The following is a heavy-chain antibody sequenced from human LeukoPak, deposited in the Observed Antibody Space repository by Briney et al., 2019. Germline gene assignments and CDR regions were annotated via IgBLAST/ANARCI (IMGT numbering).Heavy chain of an antibody. Sequence: ASVKVSRKASGYTFTNYDFNWMRQATGQGLEWMGWMNPNSGSTGYAQKFQGRVTMTRDTSISTAYMELSSLTSEDTAVYYCAKDRCEEWYLFDYWGQGTLVTVSS. V-gene: IGHV1-8*01. CDR1: GYTFTNYD. CDR3: AKDRCEEWYLFDY. CDR2: MNPNSGST. D-gene: IGHD3-3*01. J-gene: IGHJ4*02.